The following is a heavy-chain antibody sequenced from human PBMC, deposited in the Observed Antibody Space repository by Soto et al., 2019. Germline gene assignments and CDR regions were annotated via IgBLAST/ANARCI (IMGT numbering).Heavy chain of an antibody. D-gene: IGHD1-26*01. Sequence: EVQVLESGGGLVQPGGSLRLSCVVSVFPFGANAMSWVRQAPGKGLEWVSGLSNTGRRTSYADSVKGRFNISRDNSENTVYLQMNSLRVEDTAVYYCTTEMGATQGPFDNWGQGTLVTVSS. J-gene: IGHJ4*02. CDR2: LSNTGRRT. V-gene: IGHV3-23*01. CDR1: VFPFGANA. CDR3: TTEMGATQGPFDN.